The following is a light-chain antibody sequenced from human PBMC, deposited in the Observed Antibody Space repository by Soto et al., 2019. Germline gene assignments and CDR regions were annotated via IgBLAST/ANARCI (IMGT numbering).Light chain of an antibody. Sequence: EMVMTQSPATLSVSPGERVTLSCRATQSVSSDLAWYQQRHGQAPRLLIYGASTRATGIAARFSGGGSGTDFTLTISSLEYSEFAVYYCRQYDNWPPTFGQGTKLEIK. V-gene: IGKV3-15*01. CDR1: QSVSSD. CDR3: RQYDNWPPT. J-gene: IGKJ2*01. CDR2: GAS.